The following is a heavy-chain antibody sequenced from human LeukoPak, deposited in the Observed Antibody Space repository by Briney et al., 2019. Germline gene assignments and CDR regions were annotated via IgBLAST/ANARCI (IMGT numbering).Heavy chain of an antibody. CDR3: ARDNIAAAGTHFDY. CDR2: IYHGGST. CDR1: GGSISSSNW. J-gene: IGHJ4*02. D-gene: IGHD6-13*01. V-gene: IGHV4-4*02. Sequence: PSGTLSLTCAVSGGSISSSNWWSWVRPPPGKGLEWIGEIYHGGSTNYNPSLKSRVAMSVDRSRNQLSLQLSSVTAADTAVYYCARDNIAAAGTHFDYWGQGTLVTVSS.